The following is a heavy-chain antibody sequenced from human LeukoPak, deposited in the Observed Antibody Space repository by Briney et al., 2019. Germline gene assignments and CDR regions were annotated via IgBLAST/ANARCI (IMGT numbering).Heavy chain of an antibody. D-gene: IGHD2-2*01. CDR1: GFTFTYYA. CDR2: ISYDGSNK. J-gene: IGHJ5*02. V-gene: IGHV3-30*04. CDR3: AKVVVPAAITGWFDP. Sequence: GGSLRLSCAASGFTFTYYAMHWVRQAPGKGLEWVAVISYDGSNKYYADSVKGRFTISRDNSKNTLYLQMNSLRAEDTAVYYCAKVVVPAAITGWFDPWGQGTLVTVSS.